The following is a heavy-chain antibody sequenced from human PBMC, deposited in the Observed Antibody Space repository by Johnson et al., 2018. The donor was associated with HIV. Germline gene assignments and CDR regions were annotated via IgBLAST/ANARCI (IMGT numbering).Heavy chain of an antibody. D-gene: IGHD3-3*01. CDR3: ARGPDSTHYNFWSGWSDAFDI. CDR1: GFTVSSNY. J-gene: IGHJ3*02. Sequence: VQLVESGGGLVQPGGSLRLSCAASGFTVSSNYMSWVRQAPGKGLEWVSVIYSGGSTYYADSVQGRFTISRDNSKNTPYLQMNSLRAEDTAVYYCARGPDSTHYNFWSGWSDAFDIWGQGTMVTVSS. CDR2: IYSGGST. V-gene: IGHV3-66*01.